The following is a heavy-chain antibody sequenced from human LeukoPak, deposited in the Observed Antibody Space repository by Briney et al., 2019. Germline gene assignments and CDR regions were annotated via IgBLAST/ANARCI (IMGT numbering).Heavy chain of an antibody. CDR1: GGSIIY. Sequence: PSETLSLTCTVSGGSIIYWTWIRQSPGKGLEWIGVIYDHGRTEYSPSLKSRVTISLDTSKTQVPLKLRSVNAADTAVYYCARGLAGHSSGAVYSDLWGRGTLVTVSS. CDR3: ARGLAGHSSGAVYSDL. J-gene: IGHJ2*01. D-gene: IGHD2-8*01. V-gene: IGHV4-59*01. CDR2: IYDHGRT.